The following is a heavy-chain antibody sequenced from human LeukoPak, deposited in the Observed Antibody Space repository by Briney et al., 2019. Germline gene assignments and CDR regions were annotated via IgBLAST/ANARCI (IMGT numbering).Heavy chain of an antibody. CDR3: ARDVDTAMVTSLRY. J-gene: IGHJ4*02. V-gene: IGHV1-69*01. CDR2: IIPIFGTA. CDR1: GGTFSSYA. Sequence: SVKVSCKASGGTFSSYAISWVRQAPGQGLEWMGGIIPIFGTASYAQKFQGRVTITADESTSTAYMELSSLRSEDTAVYYCARDVDTAMVTSLRYWGQGTLVTVSS. D-gene: IGHD5-18*01.